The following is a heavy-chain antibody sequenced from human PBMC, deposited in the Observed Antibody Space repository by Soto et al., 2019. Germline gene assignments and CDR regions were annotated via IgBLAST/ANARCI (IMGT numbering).Heavy chain of an antibody. J-gene: IGHJ4*02. Sequence: EVQLVESGGGLVQPGGSLRLSCAASGFTFSSYSMNWVRQAPGKGLEWVSYITSSSGNIYYADSVRGRFTISRDNAKNSLYLQMNSLRDEDMAVYYCARDRAGATYFDYWGQGTLVTVSS. D-gene: IGHD1-26*01. V-gene: IGHV3-48*02. CDR1: GFTFSSYS. CDR3: ARDRAGATYFDY. CDR2: ITSSSGNI.